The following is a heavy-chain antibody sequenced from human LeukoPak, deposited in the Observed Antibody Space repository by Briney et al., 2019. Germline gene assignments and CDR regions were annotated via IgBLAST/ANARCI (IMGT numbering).Heavy chain of an antibody. Sequence: SETLSLTCAVYGGSFSGYYWSWILQPPGKGLEWIGEINHSGSTNYNPSLKSRVTISVDTSKNQFSLKLSSVTAADTAVYYCARARGYYGSGSRLYYFDYWGQGTLVTVSS. CDR3: ARARGYYGSGSRLYYFDY. CDR2: INHSGST. J-gene: IGHJ4*02. CDR1: GGSFSGYY. V-gene: IGHV4-34*01. D-gene: IGHD3-10*01.